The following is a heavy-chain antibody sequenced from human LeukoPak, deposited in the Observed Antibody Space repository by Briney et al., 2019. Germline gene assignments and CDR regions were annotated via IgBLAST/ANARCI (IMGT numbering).Heavy chain of an antibody. J-gene: IGHJ6*03. Sequence: PGGSLRLSCAASGFTVSSKYMSWVRQAPGKGLEWVSVIYSGGSTYYADSVKGRFTISRDNSKNTLYLQMNSLRAEDTAVYYCARGIALYYYYYMDVWGKGTTVTVSS. CDR1: GFTVSSKY. V-gene: IGHV3-53*01. CDR3: ARGIALYYYYYMDV. CDR2: IYSGGST.